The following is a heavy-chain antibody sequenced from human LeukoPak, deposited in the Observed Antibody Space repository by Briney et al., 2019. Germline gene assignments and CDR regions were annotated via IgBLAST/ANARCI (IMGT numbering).Heavy chain of an antibody. D-gene: IGHD3-22*01. CDR1: GFTFSVYG. V-gene: IGHV3-30*03. CDR2: ISYDGRIK. Sequence: GRSLRLSCAASGFTFSVYGMHWVRQAPGKGLEWVAFISYDGRIKYYGDSVKGRFTISRDNAKNTLYLQMNSLRAEDTAVYYCARGHYYDSSGYSRYFDLWGRGTLVTVSS. CDR3: ARGHYYDSSGYSRYFDL. J-gene: IGHJ2*01.